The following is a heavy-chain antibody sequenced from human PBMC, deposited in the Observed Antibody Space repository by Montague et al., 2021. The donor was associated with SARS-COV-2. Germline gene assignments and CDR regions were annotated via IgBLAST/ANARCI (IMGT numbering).Heavy chain of an antibody. J-gene: IGHJ4*02. D-gene: IGHD2-15*01. Sequence: SETLSLTCSVSGGSTSNYYWTWIRQSPGKGLQWIGYIFYTGSTKFSPSLKSRVSMSLDTSKNHFSLRLSAVTAADTARYYCARAQNICLIANCVNYFDLWGLGALVTVSS. CDR3: ARAQNICLIANCVNYFDL. CDR1: GGSTSNYY. CDR2: IFYTGST. V-gene: IGHV4-59*01.